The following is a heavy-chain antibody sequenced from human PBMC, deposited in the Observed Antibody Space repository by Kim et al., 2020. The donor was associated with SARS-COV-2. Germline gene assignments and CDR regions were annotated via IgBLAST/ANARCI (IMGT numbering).Heavy chain of an antibody. D-gene: IGHD3-22*01. CDR2: ISGSGLST. V-gene: IGHV3-23*01. J-gene: IGHJ4*02. CDR1: GFTFSSYA. CDR3: AKRNSGNCFDY. Sequence: GGSLRLSCEASGFTFSSYAMNWVRRAPGKGLEWVSVISGSGLSTNYADSVKGRFTISRDNSKNTLYLQMNSLRAEDTAVYYCAKRNSGNCFDYWGQGTQVTVAS.